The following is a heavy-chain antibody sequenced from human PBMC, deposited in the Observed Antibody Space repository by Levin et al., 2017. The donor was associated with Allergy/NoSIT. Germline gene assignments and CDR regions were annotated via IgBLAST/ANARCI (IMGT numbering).Heavy chain of an antibody. Sequence: SGPTLVKPTQTLTLTCTFSGFSLSTSGVGVGWIRQPPGKALEWLALIYWNDDKRYSPSLKSRLTITKDTSKNQVVLTMTNMDPVDTATYYCAHRRQLAARTNYYYYGMDVWGQGTTVTVSS. CDR3: AHRRQLAARTNYYYYGMDV. CDR2: IYWNDDK. J-gene: IGHJ6*02. CDR1: GFSLSTSGVG. D-gene: IGHD6-6*01. V-gene: IGHV2-5*01.